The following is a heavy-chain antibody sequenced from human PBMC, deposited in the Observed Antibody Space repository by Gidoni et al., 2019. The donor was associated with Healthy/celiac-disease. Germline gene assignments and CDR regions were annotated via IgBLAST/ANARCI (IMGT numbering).Heavy chain of an antibody. V-gene: IGHV3-20*04. Sequence: EVQLVESGGGVVRPGGSLRPSCAASGFTVDDYGMSWVRQAPGKGLEWVSGINWNGGSTGYADSVKGRFTISRDNAKNSLYLQMNSLRAEDTALYYCARDFEAGYDSTTAGYWGQGTLVTVSS. D-gene: IGHD3-22*01. CDR2: INWNGGST. J-gene: IGHJ4*02. CDR3: ARDFEAGYDSTTAGY. CDR1: GFTVDDYG.